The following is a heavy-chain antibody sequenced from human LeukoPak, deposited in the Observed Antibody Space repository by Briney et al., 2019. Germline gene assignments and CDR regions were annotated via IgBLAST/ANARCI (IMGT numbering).Heavy chain of an antibody. CDR1: GFTFSSYG. Sequence: GGTLRLSCAASGFTFSSYGMHWVRQTPGKGLEWVAVIRYVGKNKYHAHSVSGRFTISRDNSKLTLYLQMNSLRAEDTAVYYCVRVYYCLGSTLFDPSGQGALVTVSS. CDR3: VRVYYCLGSTLFDP. CDR2: IRYVGKNK. J-gene: IGHJ5*02. D-gene: IGHD3-10*01. V-gene: IGHV3-33*01.